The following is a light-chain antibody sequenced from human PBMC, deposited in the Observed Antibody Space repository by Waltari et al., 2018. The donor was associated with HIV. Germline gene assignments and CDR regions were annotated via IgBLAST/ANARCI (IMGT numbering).Light chain of an antibody. CDR1: SSQIGSNY. CDR2: KNN. CDR3: ATWADRPSGPVV. V-gene: IGLV1-47*01. J-gene: IGLJ3*02. Sequence: QSVLTQPPSASGTPGQRVTISCSGSSSQIGSNYVHWYQQLPGPAPKRIIYKNNRRASGVPDRFSGSKSGTSASLAISGLRSEDEADYYCATWADRPSGPVVFGGGTKVTVL.